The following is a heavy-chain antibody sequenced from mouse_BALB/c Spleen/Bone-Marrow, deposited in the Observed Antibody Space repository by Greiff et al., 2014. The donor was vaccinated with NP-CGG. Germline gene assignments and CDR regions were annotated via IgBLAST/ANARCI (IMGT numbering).Heavy chain of an antibody. Sequence: VQLQQSGAELVRPGASVKLSCKASGYTFTSYWINWVKQWPGQGLEWIGNIYPSDSYTNYNQKFKDKATLTVDKSSSTAYMQLSSPTSEDSAVYFCTRAGNYGNYYAMDYWGQGTSVTVSS. CDR2: IYPSDSYT. V-gene: IGHV1-69*02. D-gene: IGHD2-1*01. CDR1: GYTFTSYW. J-gene: IGHJ4*01. CDR3: TRAGNYGNYYAMDY.